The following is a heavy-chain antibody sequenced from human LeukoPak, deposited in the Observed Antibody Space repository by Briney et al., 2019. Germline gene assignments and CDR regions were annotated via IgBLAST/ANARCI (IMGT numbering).Heavy chain of an antibody. J-gene: IGHJ4*02. CDR2: IGTAGDT. D-gene: IGHD6-13*01. CDR1: GFTFSSYD. V-gene: IGHV3-13*01. CDR3: ARDLAAAGTKNGLFDY. Sequence: PGGSLRLSCAASGFTFSSYDMRWVRQATGKGLEWVSAIGTAGDTYYPGSVKGRFTISRENAKNSLYLQMNSLRAGDTAVYYCARDLAAAGTKNGLFDYWGQGTLVTVSS.